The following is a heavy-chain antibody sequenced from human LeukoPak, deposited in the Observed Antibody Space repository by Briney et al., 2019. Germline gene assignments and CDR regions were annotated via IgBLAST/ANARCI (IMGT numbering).Heavy chain of an antibody. CDR3: AKDSEVYKLRFLEWLLFGFDY. CDR2: ISGSGGST. J-gene: IGHJ4*02. V-gene: IGHV3-23*01. Sequence: GGSLRLSCAASGFTFSSYAMSWVRQAPGKGLEWVSAISGSGGSTYYADSVKGRFTISRDNSKNTLYLQMNSLRAEDTAAYYCAKDSEVYKLRFLEWLLFGFDYWGQGTLVTVSS. CDR1: GFTFSSYA. D-gene: IGHD3-3*01.